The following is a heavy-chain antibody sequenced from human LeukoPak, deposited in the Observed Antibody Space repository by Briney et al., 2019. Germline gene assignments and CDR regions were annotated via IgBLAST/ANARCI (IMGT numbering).Heavy chain of an antibody. CDR2: ISSSGSTI. Sequence: GGSLRLSSAASGFTFSDYYLSWIRQAPGKGLEWVSYISSSGSTIYYADSVKGRFTISRDNAKNSLYLQMNSLGAEDTAVYYCARGGVYSSSSPWGQGTLVTVSS. D-gene: IGHD6-6*01. CDR1: GFTFSDYY. V-gene: IGHV3-11*04. J-gene: IGHJ5*02. CDR3: ARGGVYSSSSP.